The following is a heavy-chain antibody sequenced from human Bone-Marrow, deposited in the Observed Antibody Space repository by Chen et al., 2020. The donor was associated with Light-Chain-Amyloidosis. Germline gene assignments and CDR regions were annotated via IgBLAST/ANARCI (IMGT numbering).Heavy chain of an antibody. V-gene: IGHV4-34*01. CDR3: ARVGSDYYDNSGFYPLDY. J-gene: IGHJ4*02. CDR2: VTHTGST. Sequence: QVQLQQWGAGLLKPSETLSLTCAVYGGSFSAYSWSWVRQPPGKGLEWIGEVTHTGSTSYNPSVESRVTMSLDISKNQFSLQLTSVTAADTAVYFCARVGSDYYDNSGFYPLDYWGQGTLVTVSS. CDR1: GGSFSAYS. D-gene: IGHD3-22*01.